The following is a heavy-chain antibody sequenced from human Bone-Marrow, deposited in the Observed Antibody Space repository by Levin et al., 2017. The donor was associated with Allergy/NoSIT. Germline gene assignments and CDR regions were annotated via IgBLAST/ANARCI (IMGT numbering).Heavy chain of an antibody. V-gene: IGHV3-30*04. Sequence: GGSLRLSCAASGFTFSSHAMHWVRQAPGKGLEWVAAVPYDGRSKYHADSVKGRITISRDNSKNTVDLQVNSLRAEDTGVYYCARDTYGDQGGPLDYWGQGILVSVSS. CDR3: ARDTYGDQGGPLDY. J-gene: IGHJ4*02. CDR1: GFTFSSHA. CDR2: VPYDGRSK. D-gene: IGHD4/OR15-4a*01.